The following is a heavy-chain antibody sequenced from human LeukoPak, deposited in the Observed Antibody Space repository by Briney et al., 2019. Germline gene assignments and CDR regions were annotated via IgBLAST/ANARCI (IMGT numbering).Heavy chain of an antibody. CDR1: GFTFSSYW. Sequence: GGSLRLSCAASGFTFSSYWMHWVRQAPGKGLVWVSRINSDGSSTSYADSVKGRFTISRDNAKNTLYLQMNSLRAEDTAVYYCARGGYYYYYGMDVWGQGTTVTVSS. J-gene: IGHJ6*02. CDR3: ARGGYYYYYGMDV. V-gene: IGHV3-74*01. CDR2: INSDGSST.